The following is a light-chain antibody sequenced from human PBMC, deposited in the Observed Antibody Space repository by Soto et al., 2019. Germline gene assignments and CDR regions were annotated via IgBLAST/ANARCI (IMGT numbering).Light chain of an antibody. CDR1: QGISTY. J-gene: IGKJ5*01. Sequence: IQLTQSPSSLSASVGDIVTITCRASQGISTYLAWYQQKPRKAPKLLIYAASTLQSGVPSRFSGSGFGTDFTLTISSLQPEDFAAYYCQQSYSTPITFGQGTRLEIK. CDR3: QQSYSTPIT. V-gene: IGKV1-39*01. CDR2: AAS.